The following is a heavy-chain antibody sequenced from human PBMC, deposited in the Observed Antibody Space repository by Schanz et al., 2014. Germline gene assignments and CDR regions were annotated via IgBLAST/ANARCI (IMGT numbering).Heavy chain of an antibody. J-gene: IGHJ6*02. V-gene: IGHV3-30*02. Sequence: QVQLVESGGGVVQSGGSLRLSCAASGLPFSCYGMHWVRQAPGKRVEWVGFIQYDGSNQYYADFVKGRFTFSRDNSNRTVYLQISSLRAEDTAVYYCAKAPYGLDVWGQGTTVTVSS. CDR1: GLPFSCYG. CDR2: IQYDGSNQ. CDR3: AKAPYGLDV.